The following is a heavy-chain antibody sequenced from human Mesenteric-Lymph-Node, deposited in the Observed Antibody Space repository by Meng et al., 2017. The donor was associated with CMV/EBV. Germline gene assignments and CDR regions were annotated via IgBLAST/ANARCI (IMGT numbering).Heavy chain of an antibody. V-gene: IGHV3-48*04. CDR2: ISSSGGSI. Sequence: GESLKISCLASGFTFRSYSMNWVRQAPGKGLEWLAYISSSGGSIYQADSVKGRLTISRDNANNSLFLQLNSLTVEDTAVYYCARDVSNTGSRQRNWFDPWGQGTLVTVSS. J-gene: IGHJ5*02. CDR1: GFTFRSYS. D-gene: IGHD1-26*01. CDR3: ARDVSNTGSRQRNWFDP.